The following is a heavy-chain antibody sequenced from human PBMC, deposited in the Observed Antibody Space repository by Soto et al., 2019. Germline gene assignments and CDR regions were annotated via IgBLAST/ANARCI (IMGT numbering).Heavy chain of an antibody. CDR1: GFTFGSYA. CDR2: ISGSGNST. CDR3: AKVNGYSYGPVDY. J-gene: IGHJ4*02. Sequence: EVQLLESGGGLVQPGGSLRLSCATSGFTFGSYAMSWVRQAPGKGLECVSTISGSGNSTYYADSVKGRFTISRDKSKHMVHLQMNSLRAEDTAVYYCAKVNGYSYGPVDYWGQGTLLTVSS. V-gene: IGHV3-23*01. D-gene: IGHD5-18*01.